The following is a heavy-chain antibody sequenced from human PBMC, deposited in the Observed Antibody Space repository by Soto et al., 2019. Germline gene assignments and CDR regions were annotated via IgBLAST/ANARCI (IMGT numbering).Heavy chain of an antibody. J-gene: IGHJ6*02. V-gene: IGHV4-34*01. D-gene: IGHD2-15*01. Sequence: SETLSLTCAVYGGSFSGYYWSWIRQPPGKGLEWIGEINHSGSTNYNPSLKSRVTISVDTSKNQFSLKLSSVTAADTAVYYCARGLEGGKLYCYGLDVPGRGSTVIVS. CDR1: GGSFSGYY. CDR2: INHSGST. CDR3: ARGLEGGKLYCYGLDV.